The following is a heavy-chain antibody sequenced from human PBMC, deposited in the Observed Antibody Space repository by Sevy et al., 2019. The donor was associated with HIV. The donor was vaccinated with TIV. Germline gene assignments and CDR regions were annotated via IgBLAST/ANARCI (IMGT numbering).Heavy chain of an antibody. CDR2: INQDGREI. V-gene: IGHV3-7*01. J-gene: IGHJ6*02. Sequence: GGSLRLSCVGSGISISSHWMNWVRQSPGKGLEWVANINQDGREIYYVNSVKGRFTISRENAKNSGYLQMHSLRVEDSGVYYCARAMGVWGQRTTVTVSS. CDR1: GISISSHW. CDR3: ARAMGV.